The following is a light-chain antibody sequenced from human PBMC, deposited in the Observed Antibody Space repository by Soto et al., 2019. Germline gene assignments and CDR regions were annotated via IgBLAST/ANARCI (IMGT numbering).Light chain of an antibody. Sequence: DIQMXQSPSTLSAXVXXSLTITCRASHSIRDCLAWYQQKPGKAPHLLIYDASNLESGVPSRFSGSGSGTEFTLTISSLRPDDFATYYCQQYESYSLTFGGGTRVEIK. CDR2: DAS. J-gene: IGKJ4*01. CDR1: HSIRDC. CDR3: QQYESYSLT. V-gene: IGKV1-5*01.